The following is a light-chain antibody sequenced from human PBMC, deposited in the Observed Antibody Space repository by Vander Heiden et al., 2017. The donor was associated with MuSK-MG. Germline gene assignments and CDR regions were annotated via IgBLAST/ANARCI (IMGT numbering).Light chain of an antibody. CDR1: QSVRSDF. CDR2: DAS. J-gene: IGKJ1*01. Sequence: EIVLTQFPGTLSLSPGERATLSCRASQSVRSDFLAWYQQKPGQAPRLLIYDASSQATGIPDRFSGSGSGTDFTLTISRLEPEDFAVYFCHQYDTLPQTFGQGTKVEIK. CDR3: HQYDTLPQT. V-gene: IGKV3-20*01.